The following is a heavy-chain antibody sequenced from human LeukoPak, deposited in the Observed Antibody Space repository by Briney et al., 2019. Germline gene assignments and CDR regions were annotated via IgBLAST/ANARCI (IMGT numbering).Heavy chain of an antibody. J-gene: IGHJ4*02. CDR2: IYYSGST. V-gene: IGHV4-39*07. CDR3: ARTYYYDSSGYYHYSL. Sequence: SETLSLTCTVSGGSISSSSYYWGWIRQPPGKGLEWIGSIYYSGSTYYNPSLKSRVTISVDTSKNQFSLKLSSVTAADTAVYYCARTYYYDSSGYYHYSLWGQGTLVTVSS. CDR1: GGSISSSSYY. D-gene: IGHD3-22*01.